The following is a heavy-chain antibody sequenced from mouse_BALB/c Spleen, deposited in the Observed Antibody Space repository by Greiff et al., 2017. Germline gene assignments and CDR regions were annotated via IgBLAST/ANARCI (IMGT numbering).Heavy chain of an antibody. V-gene: IGHV5-6-5*01. CDR2: ISSGGST. D-gene: IGHD2-14*01. CDR3: ARDYRYDESAWFAY. J-gene: IGHJ3*01. CDR1: GFTFSSYA. Sequence: DVMLVESGGGLVKPGGSLKLSCAASGFTFSSYAMSWVRQTPEKRLEWVASISSGGSTYYPDSVKGRFTISRDNARNILYLQMSSLRSEDTAMYYCARDYRYDESAWFAYWGQGTLVTVSA.